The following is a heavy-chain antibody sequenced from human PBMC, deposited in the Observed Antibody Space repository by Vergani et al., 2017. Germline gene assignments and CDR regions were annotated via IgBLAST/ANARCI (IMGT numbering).Heavy chain of an antibody. Sequence: EVQLVESGGGLVQPGGSLRLSCAASGFTFSSYDMHWVRQATGKGLEWVSAIGTAGDTYYPGSVKGRFTISRDNSKNTLYLQMNSLRAEDTAVYYCARDRGIAVAFSAFDYWGQGTLVTVSS. V-gene: IGHV3-13*01. CDR3: ARDRGIAVAFSAFDY. CDR1: GFTFSSYD. J-gene: IGHJ4*02. CDR2: IGTAGDT. D-gene: IGHD6-19*01.